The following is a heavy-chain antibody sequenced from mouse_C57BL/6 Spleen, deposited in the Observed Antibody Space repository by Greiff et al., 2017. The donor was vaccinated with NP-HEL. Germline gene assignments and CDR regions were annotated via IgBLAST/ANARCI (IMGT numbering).Heavy chain of an antibody. J-gene: IGHJ2*01. Sequence: QVQLQQPGAELVRPGSSVKLSCKASGYTFTSYWMDWVKQRPGQGLEWIGNIYPSDSETHYNQKFKDKATLTVDKSSSTAYMQLSSLTSEDSAVDYCARAGTGNRGYYFDYWGQGTTLTVSS. CDR1: GYTFTSYW. D-gene: IGHD4-1*01. V-gene: IGHV1-61*01. CDR3: ARAGTGNRGYYFDY. CDR2: IYPSDSET.